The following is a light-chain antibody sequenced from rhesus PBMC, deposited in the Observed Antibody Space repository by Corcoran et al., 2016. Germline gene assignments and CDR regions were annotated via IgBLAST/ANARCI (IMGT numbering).Light chain of an antibody. CDR2: GAS. CDR3: QGTSSFYS. V-gene: IGKV3-31*02. J-gene: IGKJ2*01. Sequence: ESVMTQSPATLSLSPGETATIPCRTSQSVSSHLAWSQQNPGQTPRPLIYGASSRATGIPDRFSGSGYETDLTHTISRLEPEAFAVYYWQGTSSFYSFGRGTKVEIK. CDR1: QSVSSH.